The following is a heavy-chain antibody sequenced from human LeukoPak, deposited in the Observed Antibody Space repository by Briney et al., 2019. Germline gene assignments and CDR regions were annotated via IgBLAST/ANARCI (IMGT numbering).Heavy chain of an antibody. J-gene: IGHJ3*02. CDR3: ARPGYGQWLVHAFDI. V-gene: IGHV4-39*01. CDR2: FYYSGST. D-gene: IGHD6-19*01. CDR1: GGSISSSSYY. Sequence: SETLSLTCTVSGGSISSSSYYWGWIRQPPGKGLKWIGSFYYSGSTYYNSSLKSRVTTSVDTSKNQFSLKLSSVTAADTAVYYCARPGYGQWLVHAFDIWGQGTMVTVSS.